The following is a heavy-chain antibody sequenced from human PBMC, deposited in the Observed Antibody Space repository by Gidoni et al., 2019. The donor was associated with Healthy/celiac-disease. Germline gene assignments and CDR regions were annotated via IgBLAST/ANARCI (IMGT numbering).Heavy chain of an antibody. D-gene: IGHD3-22*01. Sequence: KVSCKASGGTFSSYAISWVRQAPGQGLEWMGGIIPIFGTANYAQKFQGRVTITADESTSTAYMELSSLRSEDTAVYYCARDQTPGYYYDSSGYPFDYWGQETRSPSPQ. J-gene: IGHJ4*02. CDR1: GGTFSSYA. V-gene: IGHV1-69*01. CDR3: ARDQTPGYYYDSSGYPFDY. CDR2: IIPIFGTA.